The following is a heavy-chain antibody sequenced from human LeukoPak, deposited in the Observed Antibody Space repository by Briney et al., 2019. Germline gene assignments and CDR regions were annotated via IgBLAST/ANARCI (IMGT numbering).Heavy chain of an antibody. J-gene: IGHJ4*02. CDR3: ARPIRYSSGWYGY. CDR2: INPNSGGT. V-gene: IGHV1-2*02. D-gene: IGHD6-19*01. CDR1: GYTLTGYY. Sequence: ASVKVSCKASGYTLTGYYMHWVRQAPGQGLWWMGWINPNSGGTNYAQKFQGRVTMTRDTSISTAYMELSRLRSDDTAVYYCARPIRYSSGWYGYWGQGTLVTVSS.